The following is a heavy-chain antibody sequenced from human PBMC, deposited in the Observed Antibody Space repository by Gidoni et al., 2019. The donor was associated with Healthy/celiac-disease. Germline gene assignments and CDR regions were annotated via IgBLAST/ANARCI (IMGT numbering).Heavy chain of an antibody. V-gene: IGHV2-5*02. J-gene: IGHJ5*02. CDR3: AHRGGYCSSTSCHGSKDNWFDP. CDR1: GFSLSTSGVG. CDR2: IYWDDDK. D-gene: IGHD2-2*01. Sequence: QITLKESGPTLVKPTQTLTLTCTFSGFSLSTSGVGVGWIRQPPGKALEWLALIYWDDDKRYSPSLKSRLTITKDTSKNQVVLTMTNMDPVDTATYYCAHRGGYCSSTSCHGSKDNWFDPWGQGTLVTVSS.